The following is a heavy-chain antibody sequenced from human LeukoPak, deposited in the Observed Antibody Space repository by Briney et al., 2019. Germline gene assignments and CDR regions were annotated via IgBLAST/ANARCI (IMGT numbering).Heavy chain of an antibody. CDR2: IRYDGSNK. D-gene: IGHD3-22*01. V-gene: IGHV3-30*02. CDR1: GFTFSSYG. Sequence: PGGSLRLSCAASGFTFSSYGMHWVRQAPGKGLEWVAFIRYDGSNKYYADSVKGRFTISRDNSKNTLYLQMNSLRAGDTAVYYCAKERYYYDSSGYATHFDYWGQGTLVTVSS. CDR3: AKERYYYDSSGYATHFDY. J-gene: IGHJ4*02.